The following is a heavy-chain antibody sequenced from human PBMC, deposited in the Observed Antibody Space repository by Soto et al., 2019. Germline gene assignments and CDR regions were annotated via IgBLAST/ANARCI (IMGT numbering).Heavy chain of an antibody. CDR1: GYRFTSYW. D-gene: IGHD3-22*01. CDR3: ARHFDSSGYYPDY. V-gene: IGHV5-51*01. CDR2: IYPDDSDI. J-gene: IGHJ4*02. Sequence: GESLKISCKGSGYRFTSYWIAWVRQMPGKGLEWVGIIYPDDSDIKYSPSFRGQVTISADRSNSTAYLQWRSLKASGTAMYFCARHFDSSGYYPDYWGQGTQVTVSS.